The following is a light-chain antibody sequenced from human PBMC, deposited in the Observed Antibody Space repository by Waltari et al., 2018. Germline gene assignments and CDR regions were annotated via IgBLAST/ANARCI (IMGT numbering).Light chain of an antibody. CDR3: SSYTSSSTLVV. CDR1: SSDVGGYNC. V-gene: IGLV2-14*01. J-gene: IGLJ2*01. CDR2: EVS. Sequence: QSALTQPASVSGSPGQSITISCTGTSSDVGGYNCVSWDQQHPGTAPNLMPYEVSHRPSGVSNRFAGSKSGTTASLTISGLQAEDEADCYCSSYTSSSTLVVFGGGTKLTVL.